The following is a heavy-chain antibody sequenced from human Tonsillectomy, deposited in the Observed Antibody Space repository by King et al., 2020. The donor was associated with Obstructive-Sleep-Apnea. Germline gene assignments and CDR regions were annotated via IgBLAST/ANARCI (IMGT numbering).Heavy chain of an antibody. Sequence: VQLVESGGGVVQPGRSLRLSCVASGFDFNTYAMHWVRQAPGKGLEWLAAITSDGSDEYYTDSVKGHFTISRDNAQNTLYLQMNSLRREDTAVYYCSTLTTDVPAYFDYWGQGTLVTVSS. D-gene: IGHD1-1*01. CDR3: STLTTDVPAYFDY. V-gene: IGHV3-30-3*02. CDR2: ITSDGSDE. J-gene: IGHJ4*02. CDR1: GFDFNTYA.